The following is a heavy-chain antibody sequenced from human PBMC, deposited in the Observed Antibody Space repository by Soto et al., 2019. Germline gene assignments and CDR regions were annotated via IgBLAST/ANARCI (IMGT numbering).Heavy chain of an antibody. J-gene: IGHJ4*02. D-gene: IGHD1-1*01. CDR2: ITNGGRT. CDR3: AKEGPTTHYYFDY. CDR1: GFTFRDYY. V-gene: IGHV3-23*01. Sequence: GGSLRLSCAASGFTFRDYYMSWMRQAPGKGLEWVSAITNGGRTYYSDSVKGRFTLYRDDSKNTLYLQMDSLRVEDTAAYYCAKEGPTTHYYFDYLGQGTLVTVSS.